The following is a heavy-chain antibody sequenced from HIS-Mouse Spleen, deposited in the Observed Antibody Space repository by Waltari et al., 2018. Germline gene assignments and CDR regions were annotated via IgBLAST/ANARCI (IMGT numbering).Heavy chain of an antibody. V-gene: IGHV1-2*02. D-gene: IGHD3-10*01. CDR1: GYTFTGYY. Sequence: QVQLVQSGAEVKKPGASVKVSCKASGYTFTGYYMHWVRQAPGQGLEWMGVINPNGGGTNYAQSVQGRVTMTRETSIRTAYMELSRLRSDDTAVYYCARDRANYYGSGSYDYWGQGTLVTVSS. J-gene: IGHJ4*02. CDR3: ARDRANYYGSGSYDY. CDR2: INPNGGGT.